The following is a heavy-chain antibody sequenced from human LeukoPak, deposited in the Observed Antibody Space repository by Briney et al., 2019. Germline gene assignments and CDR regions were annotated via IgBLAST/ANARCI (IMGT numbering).Heavy chain of an antibody. CDR1: GYTFTSYY. Sequence: GASVKVSCKASGYTFTSYYMHWVRQAPGQGLEWMGIINPSGGSTSYAQKFQGRVTMTRDMSTSTVYMELGSLRSEDTAVYYCARDSGVNHYDSSGYSSWGQGTLVTVSS. J-gene: IGHJ5*02. CDR3: ARDSGVNHYDSSGYSS. CDR2: INPSGGST. D-gene: IGHD3-22*01. V-gene: IGHV1-46*01.